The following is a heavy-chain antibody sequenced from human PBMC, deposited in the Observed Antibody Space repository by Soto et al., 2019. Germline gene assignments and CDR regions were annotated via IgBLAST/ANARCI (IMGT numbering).Heavy chain of an antibody. J-gene: IGHJ5*02. Sequence: EVKLVESGGGLVQPGGSLRLSCAASGFTFSNDWMTWARQAAGKGLEWVANIKKDGSEKYYVDSVRGRFTISRDNAKDSLYLQMNSLRAEDTAVYYCAREDLLWWLDHWGQGTLVTVSS. CDR3: AREDLLWWLDH. CDR1: GFTFSNDW. D-gene: IGHD2-21*01. CDR2: IKKDGSEK. V-gene: IGHV3-7*03.